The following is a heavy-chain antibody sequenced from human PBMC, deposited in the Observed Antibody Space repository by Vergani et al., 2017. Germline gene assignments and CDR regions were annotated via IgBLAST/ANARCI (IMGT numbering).Heavy chain of an antibody. CDR1: GFTFSSYG. J-gene: IGHJ6*03. V-gene: IGHV3-33*01. CDR3: ARDGPPKCSSTSCYYMDV. Sequence: QVQLVESGGGVVQPGRSLRLSCAASGFTFSSYGMHWVRQAPGKGLEWVAVIWYDGSNKYYADSVKGRFTISRDNSKNTLYLQMNSLRAEDTAVYYCARDGPPKCSSTSCYYMDVWGKGTTVTVSS. CDR2: IWYDGSNK. D-gene: IGHD2-2*01.